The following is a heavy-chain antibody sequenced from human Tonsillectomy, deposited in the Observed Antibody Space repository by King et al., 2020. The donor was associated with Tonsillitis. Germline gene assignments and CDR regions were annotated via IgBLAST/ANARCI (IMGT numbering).Heavy chain of an antibody. CDR3: ARDWSGSSWYYGMDV. J-gene: IGHJ6*02. Sequence: QVQLQESGPGLVKPSETLSLTCTVSGGSISSYYWSWTRQPAGKGLEWIGRVYTSGSTNYNPSLKSRVTMSVDTSKNQFSLKLRSVTAADTAVYYCARDWSGSSWYYGMDVWGQGTTVTVSS. CDR2: VYTSGST. D-gene: IGHD6-13*01. CDR1: GGSISSYY. V-gene: IGHV4-4*07.